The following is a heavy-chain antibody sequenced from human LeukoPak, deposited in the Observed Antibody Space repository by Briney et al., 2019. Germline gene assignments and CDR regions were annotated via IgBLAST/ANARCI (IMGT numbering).Heavy chain of an antibody. Sequence: SGPTLVNPTQTLTLTCTFSGFSLTTRGMCVSWIRQPPGKGLEWIGYIYYSGSTNYNPSLKSRVTISVDTSKNQFSLKLSSVTAADTAVYYCARDSYSSSSEYYYYYYMDVWGKGTTVTVSS. V-gene: IGHV4-61*08. CDR3: ARDSYSSSSEYYYYYYMDV. CDR2: IYYSGST. CDR1: GFSLTTRGMC. J-gene: IGHJ6*03. D-gene: IGHD6-6*01.